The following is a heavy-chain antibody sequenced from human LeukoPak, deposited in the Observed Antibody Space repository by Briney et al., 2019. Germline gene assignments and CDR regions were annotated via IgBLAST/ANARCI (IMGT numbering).Heavy chain of an antibody. Sequence: GGSLRLSCAASGSTFSSYAMSWVRQAPGKGLEWVSAISGSGGSTYYADSVKGRFTISRDNSKNTLYPQMNSLRAEDTAVYYCAKSKRSPIVVVIEYYFDYWGQGTLVTVSS. CDR2: ISGSGGST. V-gene: IGHV3-23*01. CDR3: AKSKRSPIVVVIEYYFDY. J-gene: IGHJ4*02. D-gene: IGHD2-21*01. CDR1: GSTFSSYA.